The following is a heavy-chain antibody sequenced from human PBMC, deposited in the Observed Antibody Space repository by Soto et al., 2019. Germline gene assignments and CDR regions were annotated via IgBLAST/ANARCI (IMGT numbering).Heavy chain of an antibody. CDR1: GGSISSGGYY. CDR3: ARYSGSYYVPIDY. V-gene: IGHV4-31*03. D-gene: IGHD1-26*01. Sequence: QVQLQESGPGLVKPSQTLSLTCTVSGGSISSGGYYWSWIRQHPGKGLEWIGYIYYSGSTYYNPSLKSRVTISVETSRNQFSRKLSSVTAADTAVYYCARYSGSYYVPIDYWGQGTLVTVSS. J-gene: IGHJ4*02. CDR2: IYYSGST.